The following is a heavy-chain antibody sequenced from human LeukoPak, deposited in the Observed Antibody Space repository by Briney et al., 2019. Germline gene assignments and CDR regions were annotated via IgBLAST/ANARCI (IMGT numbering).Heavy chain of an antibody. CDR2: ISTSSSYT. CDR3: ARDQSDYYGSGSYSEGSY. J-gene: IGHJ4*02. V-gene: IGHV3-11*05. Sequence: GGSLRLSCASSGFTFSDYYMSWIRQAPGKGLEWVSHISTSSSYTNSADSVKGRFSISRDNAKNSLYLQMNSLRAEDTAVYYCARDQSDYYGSGSYSEGSYWGQGTLVTVSS. CDR1: GFTFSDYY. D-gene: IGHD3-10*01.